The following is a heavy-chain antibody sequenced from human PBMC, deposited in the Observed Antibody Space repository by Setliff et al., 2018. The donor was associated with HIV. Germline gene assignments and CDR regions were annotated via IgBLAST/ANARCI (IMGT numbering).Heavy chain of an antibody. CDR1: RLTLSSNY. Sequence: PGGSLRLSCTASRLTLSSNYMTRVRQSPGKGLEWVSTLYPGGSAYYADSIKGRFTISRENAKNTLYLQMNSLRTEDTAVYYCARYFRDGSYNDYWGQGTLVTVSS. V-gene: IGHV3-66*02. D-gene: IGHD3-10*01. CDR2: LYPGGSA. J-gene: IGHJ4*02. CDR3: ARYFRDGSYNDY.